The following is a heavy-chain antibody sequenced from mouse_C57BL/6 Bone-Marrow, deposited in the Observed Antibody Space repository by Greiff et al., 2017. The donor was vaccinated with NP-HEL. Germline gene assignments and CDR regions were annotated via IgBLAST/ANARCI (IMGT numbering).Heavy chain of an antibody. CDR1: GFTFSDYG. V-gene: IGHV5-17*01. CDR2: ISSGSSTI. Sequence: EVMLVESGGGLVKPGGSLKLSCAASGFTFSDYGMHWVRQAPEKGLEWVAYISSGSSTIYCADTVKGRFTITRDNAKNTLFLQMTSLRSEDTAMYYGARPGYGNPFDYWGQGTTLTVSS. D-gene: IGHD2-10*02. CDR3: ARPGYGNPFDY. J-gene: IGHJ2*01.